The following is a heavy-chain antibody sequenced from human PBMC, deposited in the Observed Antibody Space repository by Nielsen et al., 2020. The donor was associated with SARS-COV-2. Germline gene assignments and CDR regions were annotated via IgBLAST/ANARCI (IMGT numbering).Heavy chain of an antibody. CDR3: ARDRGSSSWLGGYYYYYMGV. CDR1: GYTFTGYY. CDR2: INPNSGGT. D-gene: IGHD6-13*01. Sequence: ASVKVSCKASGYTFTGYYMHWVRQAPGQGLEWMGWINPNSGGTNYAQKFQGWVTMTRDTSISTAYMELSSLRSEDTAVYYCARDRGSSSWLGGYYYYYMGVWGKGTTVTVSS. J-gene: IGHJ6*03. V-gene: IGHV1-2*04.